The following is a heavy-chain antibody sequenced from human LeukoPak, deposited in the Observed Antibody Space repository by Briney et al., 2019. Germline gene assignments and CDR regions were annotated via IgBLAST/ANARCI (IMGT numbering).Heavy chain of an antibody. V-gene: IGHV4-61*08. D-gene: IGHD5-24*01. Sequence: PSETLSLTCAVSGGSISSGGYSWSWIRQPPGKGLEWIGYIYYSGSTNYNPSLKSRVTISVDTSKNQFSLKLSSVTAADTAVYYCARGGPVEMATDYFDYWGQGTLVTVSS. CDR3: ARGGPVEMATDYFDY. J-gene: IGHJ4*02. CDR2: IYYSGST. CDR1: GGSISSGGYS.